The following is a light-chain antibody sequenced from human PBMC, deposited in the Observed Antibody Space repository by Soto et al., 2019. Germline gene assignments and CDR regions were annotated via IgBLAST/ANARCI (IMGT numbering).Light chain of an antibody. CDR3: TSYIGSRSLVV. Sequence: QSVLTQPASVSASPGQSITISCTGTSSDIGSYNYVSWYRHHPGKAPQLMIYEVSHRPSGISHRFSGSKSGNTASLTISGLQAEDEGYYYCTSYIGSRSLVVFGGGTKLTVL. CDR1: SSDIGSYNY. V-gene: IGLV2-14*01. CDR2: EVS. J-gene: IGLJ2*01.